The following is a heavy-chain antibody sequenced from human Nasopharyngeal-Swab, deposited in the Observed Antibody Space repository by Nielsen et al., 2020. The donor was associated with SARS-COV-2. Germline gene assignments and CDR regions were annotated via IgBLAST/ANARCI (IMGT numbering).Heavy chain of an antibody. Sequence: WSRQRPGQGLEWIGYIYYSGSTYYNPSLKSRVTISVDTSKNQFSLKLSSVTAADTAVYYCARGVRGIVVVKDWFDPWGQGTLVTVSS. CDR2: IYYSGST. J-gene: IGHJ5*02. D-gene: IGHD3-22*01. CDR3: ARGVRGIVVVKDWFDP. V-gene: IGHV4-30-4*01.